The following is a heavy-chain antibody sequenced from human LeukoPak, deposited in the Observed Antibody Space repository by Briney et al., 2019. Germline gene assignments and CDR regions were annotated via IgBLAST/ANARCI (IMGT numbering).Heavy chain of an antibody. CDR1: GFTFSSYA. D-gene: IGHD6-13*01. CDR3: ARDQAEQKLDSGGAY. J-gene: IGHJ4*02. Sequence: GGSLRLFCAASGFTFSSYAMHWLRQAPGKGLEGGAVISYDGSNKYYADSVKGRFTISRDNSKHTLYLQMNTLRAEDRAVYYCARDQAEQKLDSGGAYWGLGTLVTVSS. CDR2: ISYDGSNK. V-gene: IGHV3-30*01.